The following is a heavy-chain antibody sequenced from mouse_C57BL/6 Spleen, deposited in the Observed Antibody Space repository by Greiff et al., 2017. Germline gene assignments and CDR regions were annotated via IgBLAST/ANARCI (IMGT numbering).Heavy chain of an antibody. CDR2: IYPRDGST. D-gene: IGHD2-3*01. Sequence: VQLQESGPELVKPGASVKLSCKASGYTFTSYDINWVKQRPGQGLEWIGWIYPRDGSTKYNEKFKGKATLTVDTSSSTAYMELHSLTSEDSAVYFCARSLYDQGFAYWGQGTLVTVSA. CDR1: GYTFTSYD. CDR3: ARSLYDQGFAY. J-gene: IGHJ3*01. V-gene: IGHV1-85*01.